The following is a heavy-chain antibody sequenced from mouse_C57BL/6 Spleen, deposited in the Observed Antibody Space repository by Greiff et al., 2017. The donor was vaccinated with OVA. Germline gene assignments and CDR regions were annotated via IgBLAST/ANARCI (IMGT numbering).Heavy chain of an antibody. V-gene: IGHV1-64*01. CDR3: AREHHYAMDY. Sequence: QVHVKQPGAELVKPGASVKLSCKASGYTFTSYWMHWVKQRPGQGLEWIGMIHPNSGSTNYNEKFKSKATLTVDKSSSTAYMQLSSLTSEDSAVYYCAREHHYAMDYWGQGTSVTVSS. J-gene: IGHJ4*01. CDR2: IHPNSGST. CDR1: GYTFTSYW.